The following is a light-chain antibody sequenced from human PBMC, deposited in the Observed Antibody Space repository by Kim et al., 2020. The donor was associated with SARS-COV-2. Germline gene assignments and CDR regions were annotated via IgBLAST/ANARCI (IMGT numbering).Light chain of an antibody. CDR1: ISDVGSYNL. J-gene: IGLJ2*01. Sequence: GQSINLTLPGTISDVGSYNLVSWYQQHPDKAPKLMIYEVSKRPSGVSNRFSGSKSGNSASLSISGLQSEDVADYYCCSYAGSSTFVFGGGTKLTFL. CDR3: CSYAGSSTFV. V-gene: IGLV2-23*02. CDR2: EVS.